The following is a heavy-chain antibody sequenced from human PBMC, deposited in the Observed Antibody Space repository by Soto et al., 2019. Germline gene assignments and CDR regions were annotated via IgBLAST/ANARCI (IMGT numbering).Heavy chain of an antibody. Sequence: QITLKESGPTLVKPTQTLTLTCTFSGFSLSTSGVRVGWICQPPGKALEWLALIYWDDDKRYSPSLKSRLTITKDTSKNQVVLTMTNMDPVDTATYYCAHRRSSSSLFYYDYLDVWGKGTTVTFSS. CDR3: AHRRSSSSLFYYDYLDV. CDR2: IYWDDDK. J-gene: IGHJ6*03. D-gene: IGHD6-6*01. CDR1: GFSLSTSGVR. V-gene: IGHV2-5*02.